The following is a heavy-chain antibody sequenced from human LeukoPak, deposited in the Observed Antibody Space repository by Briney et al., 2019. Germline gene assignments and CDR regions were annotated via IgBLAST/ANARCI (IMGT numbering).Heavy chain of an antibody. CDR2: IIPIFGTA. Sequence: SVKVSCKASGGTFSSYTISWVRQAPGQGLEWMGGIIPIFGTANYAQKFQGRVTITADESTSTAYMELSSLRSEDTAVYYCARGSGRWLVQNNWFDPWGQGTLVTVSS. J-gene: IGHJ5*02. CDR1: GGTFSSYT. V-gene: IGHV1-69*01. D-gene: IGHD6-19*01. CDR3: ARGSGRWLVQNNWFDP.